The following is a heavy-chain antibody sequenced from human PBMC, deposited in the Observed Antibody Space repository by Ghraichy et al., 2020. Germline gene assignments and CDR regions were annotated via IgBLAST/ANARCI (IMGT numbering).Heavy chain of an antibody. Sequence: GGSLRLSCTASGFTFSSYWMHWVRQAPGKGLELVANIKEDGSEKYYVDSVKGRFIISRDNAKNSLYLQMNSLRAEDTALYYCARDPWIREWLDWGQGTLVTVSS. D-gene: IGHD6-19*01. CDR3: ARDPWIREWLD. CDR2: IKEDGSEK. CDR1: GFTFSSYW. V-gene: IGHV3-7*03. J-gene: IGHJ4*02.